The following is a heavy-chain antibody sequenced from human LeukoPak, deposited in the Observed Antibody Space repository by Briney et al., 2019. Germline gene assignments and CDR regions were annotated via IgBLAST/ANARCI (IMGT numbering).Heavy chain of an antibody. CDR2: ISSSSSYI. D-gene: IGHD4-11*01. CDR3: ARDSNEGYNWFDP. V-gene: IGHV3-21*01. Sequence: GGSLRLSCAASGFTFSSYSMNWVRQAPGKGLEWVSSISSSSSYIYYADSVKGRFTISRDNAENSLYLQMNSLRAEDTAVYYCARDSNEGYNWFDPWGQGTLVTVSS. CDR1: GFTFSSYS. J-gene: IGHJ5*02.